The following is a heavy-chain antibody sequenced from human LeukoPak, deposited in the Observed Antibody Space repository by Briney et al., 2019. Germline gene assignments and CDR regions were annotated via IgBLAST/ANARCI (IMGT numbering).Heavy chain of an antibody. CDR2: IYYSCST. J-gene: IGHJ4*02. CDR3: ARNDYVWGSYQS. V-gene: IGHV4-59*08. Sequence: PSGTLSLTCTVSCGSISSYYWSWIRQPPGKGLEWIGYIYYSCSTNYNPSLKSRVTISVDTSNSQVSPKRSSLTAEDTAVYYCARNDYVWGSYQSWGQGTLVTVCS. CDR1: CGSISSYY. D-gene: IGHD3-16*02.